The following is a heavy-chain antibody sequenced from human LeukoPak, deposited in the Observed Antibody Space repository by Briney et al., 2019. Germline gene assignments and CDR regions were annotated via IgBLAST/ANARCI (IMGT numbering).Heavy chain of an antibody. CDR1: IVSIKNYY. CDR3: ASSRGPSSSWSFDS. J-gene: IGHJ4*02. Sequence: SETLSLTCSFSIVSIKNYYWNWIRQSPGKGLQWIGYIYYTGSTDYNFSLKSRVTISLDTSENQFSLRLNSVTAADSAVYFCASSRGPSSSWSFDSWGQGILVTVSS. CDR2: IYYTGST. V-gene: IGHV4-59*01. D-gene: IGHD6-13*01.